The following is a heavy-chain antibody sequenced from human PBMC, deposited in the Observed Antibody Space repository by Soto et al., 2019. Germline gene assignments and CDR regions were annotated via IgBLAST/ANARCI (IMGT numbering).Heavy chain of an antibody. CDR3: TGITWFRGMDV. J-gene: IGHJ6*02. CDR1: RDSVSSNSAG. Sequence: PSQTLSLTCVLSRDSVSSNSAGWKWTRQSPSRGLEWLGSTYYKSKWNNDYALSVKSRITINPDTSKNQFSLHLYSVTPEDTAVYYCTGITWFRGMDVWGQGTPVTVSS. V-gene: IGHV6-1*01. D-gene: IGHD3-10*01. CDR2: TYYKSKWNN.